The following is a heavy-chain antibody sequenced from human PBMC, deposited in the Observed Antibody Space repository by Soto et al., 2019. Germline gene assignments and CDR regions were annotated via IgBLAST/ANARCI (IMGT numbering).Heavy chain of an antibody. D-gene: IGHD4-17*01. CDR2: IKEDGSET. V-gene: IGHV3-7*01. CDR3: ARGTVAPGLDY. Sequence: EVQLGESGGGLVQPGGSLRLSCAASGFPFSKYWINWVRQTPGKGLEWVANIKEDGSETYYVDALKGRFTISRDDAKNSVYLQMNSLRVEDTAVYYCARGTVAPGLDYWGQGTLVTVSS. CDR1: GFPFSKYW. J-gene: IGHJ4*02.